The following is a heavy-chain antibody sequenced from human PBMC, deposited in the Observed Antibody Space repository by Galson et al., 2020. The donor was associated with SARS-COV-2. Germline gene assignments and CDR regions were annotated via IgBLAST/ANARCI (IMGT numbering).Heavy chain of an antibody. CDR1: GFDFSSYA. Sequence: GSLKISCVASGFDFSSYAMSWVRQAPGKGLEWVSRISASGVTINYADSVKGRFTISRDNSKNTVHLQLGSLRAEDTAVYYCAKEEHSDGYYYSFDYWGQGTLVAVSS. CDR2: ISASGVTI. CDR3: AKEEHSDGYYYSFDY. J-gene: IGHJ4*02. V-gene: IGHV3-23*01. D-gene: IGHD3-22*01.